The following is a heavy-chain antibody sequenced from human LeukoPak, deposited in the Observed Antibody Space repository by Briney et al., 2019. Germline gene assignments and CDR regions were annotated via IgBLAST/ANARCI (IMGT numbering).Heavy chain of an antibody. CDR2: ISGSGDTS. CDR3: AKKGYSWSPRFDP. Sequence: GGSLRLSCAASGFSFSRSDMIWVRQAPGKGLEWVTIISGSGDTSFYADSVRGRSTISRDNSRDTLYLQLNSLRAEDTAVYHCAKKGYSWSPRFDPWGQGTLVTVSS. J-gene: IGHJ5*02. V-gene: IGHV3-23*01. CDR1: GFSFSRSD. D-gene: IGHD4-11*01.